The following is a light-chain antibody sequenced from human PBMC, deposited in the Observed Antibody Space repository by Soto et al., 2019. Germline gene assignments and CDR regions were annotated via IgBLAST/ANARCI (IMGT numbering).Light chain of an antibody. V-gene: IGKV3-20*01. CDR2: RAS. Sequence: EIVLTQSPDTLSLSPGERATLSCRASQTVNNNYVAWYQQKPGQAPRLLIFRASNKATGIPDRFSGSGSGTELILTISGLETEGSGIYLCHQHGGSPETFGQGAKVEIK. CDR3: HQHGGSPET. J-gene: IGKJ1*01. CDR1: QTVNNNY.